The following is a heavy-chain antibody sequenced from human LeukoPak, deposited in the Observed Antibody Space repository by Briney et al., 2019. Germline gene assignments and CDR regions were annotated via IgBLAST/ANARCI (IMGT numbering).Heavy chain of an antibody. D-gene: IGHD6-13*01. Sequence: GGSLRLSCAASGFTVSSYDMHWVRQATGKGLEWVSAIGTAGDPYYPGSVKGRFTISRENAKNSLYLQMNSLRAGDTAVYYCARSRRIAAAGHYYYYGMDVWGQGTTVTVSS. CDR1: GFTVSSYD. V-gene: IGHV3-13*05. J-gene: IGHJ6*02. CDR3: ARSRRIAAAGHYYYYGMDV. CDR2: IGTAGDP.